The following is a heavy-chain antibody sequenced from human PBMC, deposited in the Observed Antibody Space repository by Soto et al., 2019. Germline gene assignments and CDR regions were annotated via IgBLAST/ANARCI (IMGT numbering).Heavy chain of an antibody. CDR1: GFTFSSYA. Sequence: GGSLRLSCAASGFTFSSYAMSWVRQAPGKGLEWVSSISSSSSYIYYADSVKGRFTISRDNAKNSLYLQMNSLRAEDTAVYYCARVFSPGRAYYDFWSGYFDYWGQGTLVTVS. V-gene: IGHV3-21*01. J-gene: IGHJ4*02. D-gene: IGHD3-3*01. CDR3: ARVFSPGRAYYDFWSGYFDY. CDR2: ISSSSSYI.